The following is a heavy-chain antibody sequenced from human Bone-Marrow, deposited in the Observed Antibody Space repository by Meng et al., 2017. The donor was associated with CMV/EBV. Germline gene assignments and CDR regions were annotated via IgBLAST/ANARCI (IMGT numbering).Heavy chain of an antibody. V-gene: IGHV3-53*01. D-gene: IGHD3-22*01. Sequence: GGSLRLSCAASGFSVSDNYMSWVRQAPGRGLEWVSLIYSGGSIYNADSVKGRFTISRDNSKNTLYLQMNSLRAEDTAVYYCAKDEGYYDSSGYPHYWGQGTRVTVSS. CDR2: IYSGGSI. J-gene: IGHJ4*02. CDR1: GFSVSDNY. CDR3: AKDEGYYDSSGYPHY.